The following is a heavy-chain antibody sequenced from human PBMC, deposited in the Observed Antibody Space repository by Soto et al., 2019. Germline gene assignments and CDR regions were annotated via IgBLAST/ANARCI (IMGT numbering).Heavy chain of an antibody. Sequence: PSETLSLACTVSGGAVSSGDYYWSWILQPPGKGLEWIWYIYCSGSTCYNPSLKSRVTISVDTSKNQFSLKLSSVTAADTAVYYCASLTQPTEDNWFDPWGQGTLVTVSS. J-gene: IGHJ5*02. CDR2: IYCSGST. CDR1: GGAVSSGDYY. V-gene: IGHV4-30-4*01. CDR3: ASLTQPTEDNWFDP.